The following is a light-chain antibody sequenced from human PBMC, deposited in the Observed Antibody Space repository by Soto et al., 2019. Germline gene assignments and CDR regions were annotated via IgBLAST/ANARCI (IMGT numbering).Light chain of an antibody. CDR2: KAS. V-gene: IGKV1-5*03. J-gene: IGKJ2*01. CDR3: QQYHSYPYS. CDR1: QTINNW. Sequence: DIQMTQSPSTLSATGGDRVTITCRASQTINNWLAWYQQKPGKAPKLLIYKASSLESGVHSRFSGSGSGTEFTLTSRGLQPDYFATYYCQQYHSYPYSFGQGTKLGIK.